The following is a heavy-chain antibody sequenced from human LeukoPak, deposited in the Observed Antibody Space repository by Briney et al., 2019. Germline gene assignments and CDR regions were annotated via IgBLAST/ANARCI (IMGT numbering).Heavy chain of an antibody. Sequence: GGSLRLSCAASGFTFSSYAMHWVRQAPGKGLEWVAVISYDGSNKYYADSVKGRFTISRDNSKNTLYLQMNSLRAEDTAVYYCARDRGHLLWFGELFSYYYGMDVWGQGTTVTVSS. J-gene: IGHJ6*02. CDR3: ARDRGHLLWFGELFSYYYGMDV. D-gene: IGHD3-10*01. CDR2: ISYDGSNK. CDR1: GFTFSSYA. V-gene: IGHV3-30-3*01.